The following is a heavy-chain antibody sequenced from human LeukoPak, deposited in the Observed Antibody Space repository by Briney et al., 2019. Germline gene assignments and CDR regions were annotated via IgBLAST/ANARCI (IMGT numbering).Heavy chain of an antibody. CDR3: AKDFAYHNSGNYGRLDY. CDR2: ISFDGNNN. Sequence: GRSLRLSCAASGFTFSNYGMHWVRQAPGKGLEWVAVISFDGNNNYYADSVKGRFTISRDNSKNTLYLQMNSLRAEDTAVYYCAKDFAYHNSGNYGRLDYWGQGTLVTVSS. V-gene: IGHV3-30*18. CDR1: GFTFSNYG. J-gene: IGHJ4*02. D-gene: IGHD3-10*01.